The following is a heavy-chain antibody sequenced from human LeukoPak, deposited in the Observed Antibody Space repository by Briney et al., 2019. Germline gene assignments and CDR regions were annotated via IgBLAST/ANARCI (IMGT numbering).Heavy chain of an antibody. J-gene: IGHJ3*02. D-gene: IGHD3-3*01. CDR1: GYTFTGYY. V-gene: IGHV1-2*02. CDR2: INPNSGGT. CDR3: ARAYYDFWSGYSDAFDI. Sequence: GASVKVSCKASGYTFTGYYMHWVRQAPGQGLERMGWINPNSGGTNYAQKFQGRVTMTRDTSISTAYMELSRLRSDDTAVYYCARAYYDFWSGYSDAFDIWGQGTMVTVSS.